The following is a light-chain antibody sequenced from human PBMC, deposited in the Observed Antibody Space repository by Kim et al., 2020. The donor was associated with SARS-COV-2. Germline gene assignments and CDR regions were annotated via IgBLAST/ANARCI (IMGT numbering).Light chain of an antibody. CDR1: QSVSSTN. J-gene: IGKJ1*01. CDR2: GAS. CDR3: QQYDSSPRT. V-gene: IGKV3-20*01. Sequence: EVVLTKSPGTLSLSPGERATLSCRASQSVSSTNLAWYQQRSGQAPRLLIYGASTRATGIPDRFSGSGSGTDFTLTISRLEPEDFAVYYCQQYDSSPRTFGQGTKVDIK.